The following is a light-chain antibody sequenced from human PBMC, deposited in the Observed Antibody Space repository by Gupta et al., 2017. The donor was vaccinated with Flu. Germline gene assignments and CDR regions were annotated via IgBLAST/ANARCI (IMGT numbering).Light chain of an antibody. CDR1: SGSVSTSYY. Sequence: QTVVTQEPSFSVSPGGTVTLTCGLSSGSVSTSYYPSWYQQTPGQARRTLIYSTNTRSSGVPDRFSGSILGNKAALTITGAQADDESDYYCVLYMGSGMWVFGGGTKLTVL. CDR2: STN. CDR3: VLYMGSGMWV. V-gene: IGLV8-61*01. J-gene: IGLJ3*02.